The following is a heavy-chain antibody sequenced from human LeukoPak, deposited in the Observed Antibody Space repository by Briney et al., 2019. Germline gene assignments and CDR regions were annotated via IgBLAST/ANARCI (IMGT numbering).Heavy chain of an antibody. CDR2: ISGSGGST. CDR3: ARDSFEEWYYGMDV. CDR1: GFTFSSYA. D-gene: IGHD3-3*01. Sequence: PGGSLRLSCAASGFTFSSYAMSWVRQAPGKGLEWVSAISGSGGSTYYADSVKGRFTISRDNSKNTLYLQMNSLRAEDTAVYYCARDSFEEWYYGMDVWGQGTTVTVSS. J-gene: IGHJ6*02. V-gene: IGHV3-23*01.